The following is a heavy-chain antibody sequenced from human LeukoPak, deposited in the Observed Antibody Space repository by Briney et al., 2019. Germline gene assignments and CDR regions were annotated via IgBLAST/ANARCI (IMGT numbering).Heavy chain of an antibody. CDR3: TTGYCSSTSCPLGY. J-gene: IGHJ4*02. Sequence: GGSLRLSCAASGFTFSNAWMSWVRQAPGKGLDWVGRIKSKTDGGTTDYAAPVKGRFTISRDDSKNTLYLQMNSLKTEDTAVYYCTTGYCSSTSCPLGYWGQGTLVTVSS. V-gene: IGHV3-15*01. CDR2: IKSKTDGGTT. CDR1: GFTFSNAW. D-gene: IGHD2-2*01.